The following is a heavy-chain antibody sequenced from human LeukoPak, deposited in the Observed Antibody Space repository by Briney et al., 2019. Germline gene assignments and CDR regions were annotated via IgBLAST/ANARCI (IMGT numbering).Heavy chain of an antibody. J-gene: IGHJ4*02. Sequence: TSETLSLTCSVSGGSISSYYWNWIRQSAGKGLEWIGHIHSVGTSSYNPSLKSRVTMSLDTSKSQSSLKLSSVTAADTAVFYCATSNPMGGFDSWGQGTLVTVSS. V-gene: IGHV4-4*07. D-gene: IGHD1-14*01. CDR2: IHSVGTS. CDR3: ATSNPMGGFDS. CDR1: GGSISSYY.